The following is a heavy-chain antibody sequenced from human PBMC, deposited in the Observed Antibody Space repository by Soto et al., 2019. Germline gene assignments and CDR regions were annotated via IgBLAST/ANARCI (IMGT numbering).Heavy chain of an antibody. D-gene: IGHD6-13*01. J-gene: IGHJ4*02. CDR3: ARIPRAAAGPPRILAQFDY. CDR1: GYTFTSYG. Sequence: ASVKVSCKASGYTFTSYGISWVRQAPGQGLEWMGWISAYNGNTNYAQKLQGRVTMTTDTSTSTAYMELRSLRSDDTAVYYCARIPRAAAGPPRILAQFDYWGQGTLVTVSS. CDR2: ISAYNGNT. V-gene: IGHV1-18*01.